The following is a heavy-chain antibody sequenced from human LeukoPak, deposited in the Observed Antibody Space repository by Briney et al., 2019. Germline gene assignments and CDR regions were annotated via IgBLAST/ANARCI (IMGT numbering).Heavy chain of an antibody. CDR3: ARVTTGYVWGSYRWNWFDP. CDR2: INHSGST. V-gene: IGHV4-34*01. CDR1: GGSFSGYY. Sequence: SETLSLTCAVYGGSFSGYYWSWIRQPPGKGLEWIGEINHSGSTNYNQSLKSRVTISVDTSKNQFSLKLSSVTAADTAVYYCARVTTGYVWGSYRWNWFDPWGQGTLVTVSS. J-gene: IGHJ5*02. D-gene: IGHD3-16*02.